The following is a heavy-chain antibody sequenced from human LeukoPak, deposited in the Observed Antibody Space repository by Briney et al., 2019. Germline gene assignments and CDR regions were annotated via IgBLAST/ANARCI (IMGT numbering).Heavy chain of an antibody. CDR1: GYSFANYW. D-gene: IGHD2-15*01. V-gene: IGHV5-51*01. Sequence: GESLKISCKDSGYSFANYWIGWVRQVPGKGLEWMGIIYPGDSDTSYSPSFQGQVTISADKSISTAYLQWSSLKASDTAMYYCARPDPRYCSGGSCPDLYGMDVWGQGTTVTVSS. CDR3: ARPDPRYCSGGSCPDLYGMDV. CDR2: IYPGDSDT. J-gene: IGHJ6*02.